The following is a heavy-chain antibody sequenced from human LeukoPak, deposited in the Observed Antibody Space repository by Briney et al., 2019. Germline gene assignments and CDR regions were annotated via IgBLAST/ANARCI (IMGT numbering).Heavy chain of an antibody. Sequence: ASVKVSCKASGYTFTGYYMHWVRQAPGQGLEWMGRINPNSGGTNYAQKFQGRVTMTRDTSISTAYMELSSLRSEDTAVYYCARGDTYYYGSGSYYWGQGTLVTVSS. CDR3: ARGDTYYYGSGSYY. J-gene: IGHJ4*02. D-gene: IGHD3-10*01. CDR2: INPNSGGT. CDR1: GYTFTGYY. V-gene: IGHV1-2*06.